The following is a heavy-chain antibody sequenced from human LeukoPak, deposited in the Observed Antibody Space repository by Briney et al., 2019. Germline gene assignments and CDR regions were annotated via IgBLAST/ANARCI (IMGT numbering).Heavy chain of an antibody. CDR1: GGSISSGGYY. Sequence: PSQTLSLTCTVSGGSISSGGYYWSWIRQLPGKGLEWIGYIDYSGSTLYDPSLKSRVTISADTSKNQISLKLSSVTAADTAVYYCATDTAGYRIFVFWGQGTLVAVSS. D-gene: IGHD3-16*02. J-gene: IGHJ4*02. CDR3: ATDTAGYRIFVF. CDR2: IDYSGST. V-gene: IGHV4-31*03.